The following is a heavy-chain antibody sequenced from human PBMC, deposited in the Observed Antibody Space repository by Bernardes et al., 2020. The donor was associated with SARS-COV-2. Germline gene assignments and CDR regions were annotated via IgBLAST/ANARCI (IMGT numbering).Heavy chain of an antibody. V-gene: IGHV3-23*01. D-gene: IGHD6-13*01. CDR3: AKVRHAGGYDYYAMDV. CDR1: GFTFSSYA. Sequence: GGSLRLSCAASGFTFSSYAMSWVRQAPGKGLEWVSVISGSGGSTYYADSVKGRCTISRDNSKNTLYLQMNTLRAEDTVVYYCAKVRHAGGYDYYAMDVWGQGTTVTVSS. CDR2: ISGSGGST. J-gene: IGHJ6*02.